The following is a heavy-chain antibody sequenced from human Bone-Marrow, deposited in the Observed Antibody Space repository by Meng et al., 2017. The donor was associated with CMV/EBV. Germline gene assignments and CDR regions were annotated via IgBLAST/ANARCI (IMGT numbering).Heavy chain of an antibody. CDR2: IYHSGST. D-gene: IGHD2-8*01. Sequence: SETLSLTCTVSGYSISSGYYWGWMRQPPGKGLEWIGSIYHSGSTHYNPSPKSRVTTSVDTSKNQFSLKLSSVTAADTAVYYCAKIDIGYCTNGVCYTDDYWGQGTLVTVSS. CDR3: AKIDIGYCTNGVCYTDDY. J-gene: IGHJ4*02. CDR1: GYSISSGYY. V-gene: IGHV4-38-2*02.